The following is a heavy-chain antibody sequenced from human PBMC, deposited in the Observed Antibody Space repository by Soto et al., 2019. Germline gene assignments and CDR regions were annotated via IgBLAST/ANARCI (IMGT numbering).Heavy chain of an antibody. D-gene: IGHD6-19*01. J-gene: IGHJ4*02. V-gene: IGHV4-39*01. CDR2: IYYSGST. CDR1: GGSVGSGSYY. Sequence: SETLALTSTASGGSVGSGSYYWGWIRQPPGKGLEWIGSIYYSGSTYYNPSLKSRVTISVDTSKNQFSLKLSSVTAADTAVYYCARYIAVAGYFDYWGQGTLVTVFS. CDR3: ARYIAVAGYFDY.